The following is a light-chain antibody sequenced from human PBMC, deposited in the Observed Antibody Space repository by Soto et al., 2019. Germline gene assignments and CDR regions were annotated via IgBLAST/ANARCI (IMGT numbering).Light chain of an antibody. Sequence: QSALTQPPSASGSPGQSVTISCTGTRSDVGGYNYVSWYQQHPGKAPKLMISEVNKRPSGVPDRFSGSKSGNTASLTVSGLQAEDEADYYCSSFAGSDNYVVFGGGTQLTVL. CDR1: RSDVGGYNY. J-gene: IGLJ2*01. V-gene: IGLV2-8*01. CDR3: SSFAGSDNYVV. CDR2: EVN.